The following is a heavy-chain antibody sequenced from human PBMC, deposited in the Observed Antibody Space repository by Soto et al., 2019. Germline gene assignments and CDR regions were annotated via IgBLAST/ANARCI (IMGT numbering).Heavy chain of an antibody. D-gene: IGHD1-26*01. CDR1: GGSFSGYY. J-gene: IGHJ3*02. V-gene: IGHV4-34*01. CDR2: INHSGST. CDR3: ARNGGADDAFDI. Sequence: QVQLQQWGAGLLKPSETLSLTCAVYGGSFSGYYWSWIRQPPGKGLEWIGEINHSGSTNYNPSLKRRVTISVDTSKNQFSLKLSSVTAADTAVYYCARNGGADDAFDIWGQGTMVTVSS.